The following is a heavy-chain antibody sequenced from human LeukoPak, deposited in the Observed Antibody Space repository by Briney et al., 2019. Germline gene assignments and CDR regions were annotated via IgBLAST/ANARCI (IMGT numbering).Heavy chain of an antibody. CDR2: ISGSGGST. CDR3: AKDRMITFGGVIVYPAYYFDY. V-gene: IGHV3-23*01. CDR1: GFTFSSYA. D-gene: IGHD3-16*02. Sequence: GESLKISCAASGFTFSSYAMSWVRQAPGKGLEWVSAISGSGGSTYYADSVKGRFTISRDNSKNTLYLQMNSLRAEDTAVYYCAKDRMITFGGVIVYPAYYFDYWGQGTLVTVSS. J-gene: IGHJ4*02.